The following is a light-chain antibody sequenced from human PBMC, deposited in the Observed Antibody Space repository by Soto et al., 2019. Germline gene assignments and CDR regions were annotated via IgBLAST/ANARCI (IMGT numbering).Light chain of an antibody. CDR2: DNN. CDR1: SSNIGNNY. CDR3: GTWDSSLSAYV. Sequence: QSALTQPRSVSAAPGQKVTISCSGSSSNIGNNYVSWYQQPPGTAPKLLIYDNNKRPSGIPDRFSGSKSGTSATLGITGLQTGDEADYYCGTWDSSLSAYVFGTGTKVTVL. V-gene: IGLV1-51*01. J-gene: IGLJ1*01.